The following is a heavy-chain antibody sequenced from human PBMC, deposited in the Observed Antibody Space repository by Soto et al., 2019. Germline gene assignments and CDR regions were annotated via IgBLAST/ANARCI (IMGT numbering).Heavy chain of an antibody. Sequence: GGSLRLSCAASGFGFASYNMHWVRQAPGKGLEWVSYISSGGYPIFYSDSVKGRFTVSRDNAKNSLLLLMNGLRDEDTAVYYCAGQDGFDIWGQGTVVTVSS. V-gene: IGHV3-48*02. J-gene: IGHJ3*02. CDR3: AGQDGFDI. CDR1: GFGFASYN. CDR2: ISSGGYPI.